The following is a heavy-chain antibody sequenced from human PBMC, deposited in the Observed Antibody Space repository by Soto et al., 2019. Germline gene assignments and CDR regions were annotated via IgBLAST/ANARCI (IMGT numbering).Heavy chain of an antibody. D-gene: IGHD3-3*01. CDR2: ISYDGSNK. Sequence: QVQLVESGGGVVQPGRSLRLSCAASGFTFSSYAMHWVRQAPGKGLEWVAVISYDGSNKYYADSVKGRFTISRDNSKNTLYLQMNSLRAEDTAVYYCAREGFLEWLAGMDVW. V-gene: IGHV3-30-3*01. J-gene: IGHJ6*01. CDR1: GFTFSSYA. CDR3: AREGFLEWLAGMDV.